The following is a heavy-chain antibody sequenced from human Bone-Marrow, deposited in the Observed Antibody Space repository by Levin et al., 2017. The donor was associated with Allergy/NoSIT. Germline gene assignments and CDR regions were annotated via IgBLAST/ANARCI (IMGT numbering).Heavy chain of an antibody. J-gene: IGHJ6*02. Sequence: PGGSLRLSCKGSGYRFSNYYISWVRQVPGKGLEWMGRIDPSDSDTTYSQFFQGHVTLSSDKSINTAYLEWSSLEASDTAIYYCARLDLTMAWGTLSYFYGLDVWGQGTTVTVSS. CDR1: GYRFSNYY. CDR2: IDPSDSDT. CDR3: ARLDLTMAWGTLSYFYGLDV. D-gene: IGHD3-10*01. V-gene: IGHV5-10-1*01.